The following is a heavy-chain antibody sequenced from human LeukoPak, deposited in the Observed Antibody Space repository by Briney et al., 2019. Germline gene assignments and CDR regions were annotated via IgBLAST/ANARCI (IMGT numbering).Heavy chain of an antibody. CDR1: GFTVSSNY. CDR2: IYSGGST. CDR3: ARDLGYSSSL. V-gene: IGHV3-53*04. Sequence: GGSLRLSCAASGFTVSSNYMSWVRQAPGRGLEWVSVIYSGGSTYYADSVKGRFTISRHNSKNTLYLQMNSLRAEDTAVYYCARDLGYSSSLWGQGTLVTVSS. D-gene: IGHD6-6*01. J-gene: IGHJ4*02.